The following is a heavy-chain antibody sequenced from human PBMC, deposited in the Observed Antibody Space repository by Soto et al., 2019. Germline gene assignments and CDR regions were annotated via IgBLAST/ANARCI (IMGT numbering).Heavy chain of an antibody. CDR1: GGTMRYGGYS. J-gene: IGHJ4*02. D-gene: IGHD3-22*01. Sequence: SESLSLTCTVSGGTMRYGGYSWSWIRQSPGKGLEWLGYISHFDTTYYNPSFKSRLPLSIDWTRNQFSLSLSSMTDAVKAVYYCAGGGGYDSFDFWGQGILV. CDR3: AGGGGYDSFDF. CDR2: ISHFDTT. V-gene: IGHV4-30-2*06.